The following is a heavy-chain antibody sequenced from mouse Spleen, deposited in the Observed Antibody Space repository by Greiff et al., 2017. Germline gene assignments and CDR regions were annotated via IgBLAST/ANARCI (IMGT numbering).Heavy chain of an antibody. D-gene: IGHD2-5*01. V-gene: IGHV2-5*01. CDR1: GFSLTSYG. CDR2: IWRGGST. CDR3: AKNDYSNYLFAY. Sequence: VKVVESGPGLVQPSQSLSITCTVSGFSLTSYGVHWVRQSPGKGLEWLGVIWRGGSTDYNAAFMSRLSITKDNSKSQVFFKMNSLQADDTAIYYCAKNDYSNYLFAYWGQGTLVTVSA. J-gene: IGHJ3*01.